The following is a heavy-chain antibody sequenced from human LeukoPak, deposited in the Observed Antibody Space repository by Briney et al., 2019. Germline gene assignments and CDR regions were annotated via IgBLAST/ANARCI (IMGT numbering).Heavy chain of an antibody. Sequence: PGRSLRLSCAASGFTFDDYAMHWVRQAPGKGLEWVSGISWNSGSIGYADSVKGRFTISRDNAKNSLYLQMNSLRAEDTALYYCAKDSRAGDGSSSLDYWGQGTLVTVSS. CDR3: AKDSRAGDGSSSLDY. CDR1: GFTFDDYA. CDR2: ISWNSGSI. D-gene: IGHD6-13*01. J-gene: IGHJ4*02. V-gene: IGHV3-9*01.